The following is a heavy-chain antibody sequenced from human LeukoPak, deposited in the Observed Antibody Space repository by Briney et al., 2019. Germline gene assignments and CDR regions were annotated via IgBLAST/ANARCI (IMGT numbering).Heavy chain of an antibody. V-gene: IGHV3-15*01. D-gene: IGHD3-22*01. Sequence: GSLRLSCAASGFTFSNAWMSWVRQAPGKGLGWVGRIKSKTDGGTTDYAAPVKGRFTISRDDSKNTLYLQMNSLKTEDTAVYYCTTDTVVVGRSFDYWGQGTLVTVSS. CDR1: GFTFSNAW. CDR3: TTDTVVVGRSFDY. J-gene: IGHJ4*02. CDR2: IKSKTDGGTT.